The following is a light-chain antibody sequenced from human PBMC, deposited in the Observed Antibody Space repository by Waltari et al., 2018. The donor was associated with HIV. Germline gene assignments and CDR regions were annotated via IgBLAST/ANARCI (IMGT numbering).Light chain of an antibody. V-gene: IGLV8-61*01. CDR2: GTK. Sequence: QTVVTQEPSFSVSPGGTVTLTCGLRSDSVSTTHYASWYRQTPGQAPRTLIYGTKVRSCGVPDRFAGSILGNKAALTITGAQADEECHYYCVLYMGGAWVFGGGTKLTVL. J-gene: IGLJ3*02. CDR3: VLYMGGAWV. CDR1: SDSVSTTHY.